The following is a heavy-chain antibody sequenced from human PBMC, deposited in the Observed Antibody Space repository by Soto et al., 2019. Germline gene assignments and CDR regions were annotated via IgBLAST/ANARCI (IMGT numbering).Heavy chain of an antibody. Sequence: SETLSLTCTVSGGSISSYYWSWIRQPPGKGLEWIGYIYYSGSTNYNPPLKSRVTISVDTSKNQFSLKLSSVTAADTAVYYCARDQRSDFWSAHLLGNYYYYGMDVWGQGTTVTSP. J-gene: IGHJ6*02. CDR1: GGSISSYY. CDR2: IYYSGST. D-gene: IGHD3-3*01. CDR3: ARDQRSDFWSAHLLGNYYYYGMDV. V-gene: IGHV4-59*01.